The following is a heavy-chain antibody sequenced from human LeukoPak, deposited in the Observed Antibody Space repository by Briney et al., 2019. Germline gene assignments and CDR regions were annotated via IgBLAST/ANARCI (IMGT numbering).Heavy chain of an antibody. CDR1: GYTFTSYD. V-gene: IGHV1-8*01. CDR3: ASEACDILTHTGY. J-gene: IGHJ4*02. D-gene: IGHD3-9*01. CDR2: MNPNSGNT. Sequence: ASVKVSCKASGYTFTSYDINWVRQATGQGLEWMGWMNPNSGNTGYAQKFQGRVTMTRNTSISTAYMELSSLRSEDTAVYYCASEACDILTHTGYWGQGTLVTVSS.